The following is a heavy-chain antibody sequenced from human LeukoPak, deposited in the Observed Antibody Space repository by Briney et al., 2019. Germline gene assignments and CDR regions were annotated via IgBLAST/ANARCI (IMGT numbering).Heavy chain of an antibody. CDR3: ARSNCGGDCYSQNLFDY. D-gene: IGHD2-21*01. CDR1: GYSIRSGYY. J-gene: IGHJ4*02. CDR2: IYHSGST. V-gene: IGHV4-38-2*02. Sequence: PSETLSLTCTVSGYSIRSGYYWGWIRQPPGKGLEWIGSIYHSGSTYYNPSLKSRVTISVDTSKNQFSLKLSSVTAADTAVYYCARSNCGGDCYSQNLFDYWGQGTLVTVSS.